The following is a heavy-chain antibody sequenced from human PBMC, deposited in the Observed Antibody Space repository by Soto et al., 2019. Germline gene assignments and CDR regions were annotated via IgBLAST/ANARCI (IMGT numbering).Heavy chain of an antibody. CDR3: AKGSYNWYFDL. CDR2: ISGSGGRT. Sequence: GGSLRLSCEGSGFTFSFHAMSWVRQAPGKGLEWVSAISGSGGRTDYADSVKGRFSVSRDNSKNTLFLQMDSLRAEDTAVYYCAKGSYNWYFDLWGRGTLVTVSS. V-gene: IGHV3-23*01. J-gene: IGHJ2*01. D-gene: IGHD4-4*01. CDR1: GFTFSFHA.